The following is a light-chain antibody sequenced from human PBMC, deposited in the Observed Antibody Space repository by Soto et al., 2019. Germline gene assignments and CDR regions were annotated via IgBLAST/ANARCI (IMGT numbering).Light chain of an antibody. CDR2: RND. J-gene: IGLJ3*02. Sequence: QSVLTQPPSASGTPGQRVTISCSGSSSNIGSNYVYWYQQLPGTAPKLLIHRNDQRPSGVPDRFSGSKSGTSASLAISGLRSDDEADYYCAAWDDSLSGVVFGGGTKVTVL. CDR1: SSNIGSNY. V-gene: IGLV1-47*01. CDR3: AAWDDSLSGVV.